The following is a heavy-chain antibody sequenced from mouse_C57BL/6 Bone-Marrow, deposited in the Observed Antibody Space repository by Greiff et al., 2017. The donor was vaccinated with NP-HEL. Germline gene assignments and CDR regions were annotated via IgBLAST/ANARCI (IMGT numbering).Heavy chain of an antibody. J-gene: IGHJ4*01. CDR1: GYTFTDHT. D-gene: IGHD2-3*01. CDR2: IYPRDGST. V-gene: IGHV1-78*01. Sequence: QVQLQQSDAELVKPGASVKISCKVSGYTFTDHTIHWMKQRPEQGLEWIGYIYPRDGSTKYNEKFKGKATLTADKSSSPAYMQLNSLTSADSAVYFCAKWLIRGGYYYAMDYWGQGTSVTVSS. CDR3: AKWLIRGGYYYAMDY.